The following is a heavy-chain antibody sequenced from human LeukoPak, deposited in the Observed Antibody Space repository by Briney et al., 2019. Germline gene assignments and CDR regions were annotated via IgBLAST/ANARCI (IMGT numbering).Heavy chain of an antibody. J-gene: IGHJ4*02. CDR1: GFIFSSYG. V-gene: IGHV3-33*01. CDR2: IWYDGSSK. CDR3: ASQHS. Sequence: GGSLRLSCVASGFIFSSYGMHWVRQAPGKGLEWVAVIWYDGSSKYYADSVKGRFTISRDNSKNTLYLQMNSLRAEDTAVYYCASQHSWGQGTLVTVSS.